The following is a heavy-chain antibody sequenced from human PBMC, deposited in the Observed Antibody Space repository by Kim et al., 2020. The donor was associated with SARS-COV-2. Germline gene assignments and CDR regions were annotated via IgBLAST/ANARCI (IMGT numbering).Heavy chain of an antibody. J-gene: IGHJ5*02. CDR1: GYTFTGYY. Sequence: ASVKVSCKASGYTFTGYYMHWVRQAPGQGLEWMGWINPNSGGTNYAQKFQGRVTMTRDTSISTAYMELSRLRSDDTAVYYCAREDPPPDYDILTGYLEVLFDPWGQGTLVTVSS. CDR3: AREDPPPDYDILTGYLEVLFDP. V-gene: IGHV1-2*02. CDR2: INPNSGGT. D-gene: IGHD3-9*01.